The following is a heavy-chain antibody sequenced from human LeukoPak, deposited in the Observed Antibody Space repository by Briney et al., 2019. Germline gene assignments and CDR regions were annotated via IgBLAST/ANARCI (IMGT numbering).Heavy chain of an antibody. V-gene: IGHV1-69*13. D-gene: IGHD6-6*01. J-gene: IGHJ5*02. Sequence: RASVKVSCKASEYTFSSYAMHWVRQAPGQRLEWMGGIIPIFGTANYAQKFQGRVTITADESTSTAYMELSSLRSEDTAVYYCARSMIRYSSSSLYYWFDPWGQGTLVTVSS. CDR1: EYTFSSYA. CDR2: IIPIFGTA. CDR3: ARSMIRYSSSSLYYWFDP.